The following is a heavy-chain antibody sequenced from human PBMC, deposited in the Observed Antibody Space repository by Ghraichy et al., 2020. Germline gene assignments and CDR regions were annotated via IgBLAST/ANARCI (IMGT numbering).Heavy chain of an antibody. Sequence: GGSLRLSCAASGFTVSSNYMSWVRQAPGKVLEWVSVLYSGGSTYYADSVKGRFTISRDYSKNTLHLQMKTLRAEDTAMYYCARGRSSSWFDYWDQGTLVTVSS. CDR3: ARGRSSSWFDY. V-gene: IGHV3-53*01. CDR1: GFTVSSNY. CDR2: LYSGGST. J-gene: IGHJ4*02. D-gene: IGHD6-13*01.